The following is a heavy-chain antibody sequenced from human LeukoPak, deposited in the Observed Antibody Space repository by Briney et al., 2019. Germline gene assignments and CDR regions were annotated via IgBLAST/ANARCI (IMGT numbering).Heavy chain of an antibody. J-gene: IGHJ4*02. CDR1: GFTFSIYW. V-gene: IGHV3-7*01. CDR3: ARGRGWVDH. CDR2: IHDDGTVK. Sequence: PGGSLRLSCAASGFTFSIYWMSWVRQAPGKGLEWVANIHDDGTVKNYVDSVKGRFTISRDDARNSVSLQLTRLRADDTALYYCARGRGWVDHWGQGTLVTVSS. D-gene: IGHD3-16*01.